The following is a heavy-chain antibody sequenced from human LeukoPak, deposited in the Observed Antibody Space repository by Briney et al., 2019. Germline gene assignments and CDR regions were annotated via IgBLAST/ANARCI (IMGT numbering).Heavy chain of an antibody. V-gene: IGHV3-23*01. J-gene: IGHJ4*02. D-gene: IGHD3-22*01. CDR1: GFTFDVSA. Sequence: GGSLRLFCAASGFTFDVSAMNWVRQAPGKGLEWVSASGNAGDTYYADSVKGRFTISRDNSKKMLSLQMTSLRAEDTAVYYCAKKTPGNYPYDYWGLGTLVAVSS. CDR3: AKKTPGNYPYDY. CDR2: SGNAGDT.